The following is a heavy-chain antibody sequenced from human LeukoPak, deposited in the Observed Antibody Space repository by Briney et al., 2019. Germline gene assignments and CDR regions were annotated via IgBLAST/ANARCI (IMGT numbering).Heavy chain of an antibody. CDR1: GFTFSSYG. Sequence: GRSLRLSCAASGFTFSSYGMHWVRQAPGKGLEWVANINQDGGEKYYVDSVKGRFTISRDNAKNSLYLQMNSLRAEDTAVYHCATGRSCTTCYLPDYWGQGTLVTVSS. CDR3: ATGRSCTTCYLPDY. V-gene: IGHV3-7*01. CDR2: INQDGGEK. D-gene: IGHD2-2*01. J-gene: IGHJ4*02.